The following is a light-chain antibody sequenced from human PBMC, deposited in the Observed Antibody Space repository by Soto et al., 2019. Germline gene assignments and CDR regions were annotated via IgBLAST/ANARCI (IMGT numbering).Light chain of an antibody. J-gene: IGLJ2*01. V-gene: IGLV2-8*01. CDR2: EVS. CDR1: SSDVGAYGY. Sequence: QSALTQPPSASGSPGQSVTISCTGTSSDVGAYGYVSWYQQHPGNAPKLIIYEVSKRPSGVPDRFSGSKSGNMASLTVSGLQAEDEAEYYCSSYAGSDNVVFGGGTQLTVL. CDR3: SSYAGSDNVV.